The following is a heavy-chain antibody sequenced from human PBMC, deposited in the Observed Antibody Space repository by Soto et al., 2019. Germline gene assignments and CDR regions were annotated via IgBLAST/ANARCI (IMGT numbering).Heavy chain of an antibody. Sequence: EVQLVESGGGLVQPGRSLRLSCAASGFTFDDYAMHWVRQAPGKGLEWVSGISWNSGSIGYAESVKGRFTISRDNAKNSLYLQMNSLRAEDTALYYCAKGGDSNYNFPLDYWGQGTLVTVSS. CDR2: ISWNSGSI. V-gene: IGHV3-9*01. CDR1: GFTFDDYA. J-gene: IGHJ4*02. D-gene: IGHD4-4*01. CDR3: AKGGDSNYNFPLDY.